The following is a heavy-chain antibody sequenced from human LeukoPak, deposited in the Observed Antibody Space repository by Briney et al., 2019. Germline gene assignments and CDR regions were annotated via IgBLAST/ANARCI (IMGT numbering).Heavy chain of an antibody. J-gene: IGHJ4*02. CDR1: ESTFTTYG. Sequence: ASVKVSCKASESTFTTYGIGWMRQAPGQGLEWMGWISAYNGNTNYAQKLQGRVTMTTDTSTSTAYMELRSLRSDDTAVYYCARVRWGPWGQGTLVTVSS. CDR3: ARVRWGP. V-gene: IGHV1-18*01. CDR2: ISAYNGNT. D-gene: IGHD3-16*01.